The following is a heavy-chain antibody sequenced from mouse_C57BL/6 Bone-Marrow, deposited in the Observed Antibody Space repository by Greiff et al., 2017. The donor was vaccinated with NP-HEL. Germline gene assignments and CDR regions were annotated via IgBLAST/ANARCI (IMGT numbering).Heavy chain of an antibody. CDR2: IYPRDGST. Sequence: VKLVESDAELVKPGASVKISCKVSGYTFTDHTIHWMKQRPEQGLEWIGYIYPRDGSTKYNEKFKGKATLTADKSSSTAYMQLNSLTSEDSAVYFCARRKKFLLPWAMDYWGQGTSVTVSS. D-gene: IGHD1-1*01. J-gene: IGHJ4*01. V-gene: IGHV1-78*01. CDR3: ARRKKFLLPWAMDY. CDR1: GYTFTDHT.